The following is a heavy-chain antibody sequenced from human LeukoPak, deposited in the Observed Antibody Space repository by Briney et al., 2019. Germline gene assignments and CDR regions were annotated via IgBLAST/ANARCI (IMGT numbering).Heavy chain of an antibody. J-gene: IGHJ4*02. CDR1: GFTFSSYW. V-gene: IGHV3-7*01. CDR3: ARVNSGSYPFDY. CDR2: IKQDGREK. Sequence: QPGGSLLLSCAASGFTFSSYWMSWVRQAPGKGLEWVANIKQDGREKYYVDSVKGRFTISRDNAKNSLYLQMNSLRAEDTAVYYCARVNSGSYPFDYWGQGTLVTVSS. D-gene: IGHD1-26*01.